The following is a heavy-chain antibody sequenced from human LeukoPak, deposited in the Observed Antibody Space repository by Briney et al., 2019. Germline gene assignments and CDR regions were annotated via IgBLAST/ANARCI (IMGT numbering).Heavy chain of an antibody. J-gene: IGHJ6*03. V-gene: IGHV4-34*01. Sequence: SETLSLTCAVYGGSFSGYYWTWIRQTPEEGREWRGEMNPSGSTNYNPSLKSRVTISVDTSKNQFSLELSSVTAPDPAVYYCARGRQDVTMIVVVMTAVSYYLEVWGKGTTVTVS. CDR2: MNPSGST. D-gene: IGHD3-22*01. CDR3: ARGRQDVTMIVVVMTAVSYYLEV. CDR1: GGSFSGYY.